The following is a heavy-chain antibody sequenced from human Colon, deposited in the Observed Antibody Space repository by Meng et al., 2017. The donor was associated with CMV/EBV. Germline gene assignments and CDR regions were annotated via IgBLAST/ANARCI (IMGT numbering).Heavy chain of an antibody. Sequence: GSLRLSCAVYGGSFSGYYWSWIRQPPGKGLEWIGEINHSGSTNYNPSLKSRVTISVDTSKNQFSLKLSSVTAADTAVYYCARLRLITMVRGARDYYYGMDVWGQGTTVTVSS. V-gene: IGHV4-34*01. J-gene: IGHJ6*02. D-gene: IGHD3-10*01. CDR1: GGSFSGYY. CDR3: ARLRLITMVRGARDYYYGMDV. CDR2: INHSGST.